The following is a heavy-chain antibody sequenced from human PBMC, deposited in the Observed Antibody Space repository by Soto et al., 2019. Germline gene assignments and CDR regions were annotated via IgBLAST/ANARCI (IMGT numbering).Heavy chain of an antibody. Sequence: SETLSLTCTVSGGSISSESYFWGWVRQPSGKGLEWVGTISYSGSPFFNPSLKGRATLSVDTSKNQFSLRLSAVTAADSAVYFCAALLGHCSGGTCFFRWFDPWGQGSLVTISS. CDR2: ISYSGSP. CDR3: AALLGHCSGGTCFFRWFDP. CDR1: GGSISSESYF. D-gene: IGHD2-15*01. V-gene: IGHV4-39*01. J-gene: IGHJ5*02.